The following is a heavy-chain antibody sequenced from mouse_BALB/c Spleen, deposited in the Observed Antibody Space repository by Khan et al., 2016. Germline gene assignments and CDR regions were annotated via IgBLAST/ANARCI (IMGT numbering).Heavy chain of an antibody. J-gene: IGHJ4*01. Sequence: QVRLQQSGAELMKPGASVKISCKATGYTFSSYWIEWVKQRPGHGLEWIGEILPGSGVPTFNEKFKGKATFTADTSSNPAYMQLSSLKSEDSAGYYCARWLLGSMDYWGQGTSVNVSS. CDR3: ARWLLGSMDY. CDR1: GYTFSSYW. V-gene: IGHV1-9*01. CDR2: ILPGSGVP. D-gene: IGHD2-3*01.